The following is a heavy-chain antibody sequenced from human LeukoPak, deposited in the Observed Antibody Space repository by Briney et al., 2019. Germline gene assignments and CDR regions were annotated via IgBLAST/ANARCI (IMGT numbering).Heavy chain of an antibody. D-gene: IGHD6-6*01. Sequence: SSETLSLTCTVSGGSISSYYWSWIRQPAGKGLEWIGRIYTSGSTNYNPSLKSRVTMSVDTSKNQFSLKLSSVTAADTAVYYCARGVGSSPYYYYYYMGVWGKGTTVTVSS. J-gene: IGHJ6*03. CDR2: IYTSGST. CDR1: GGSISSYY. V-gene: IGHV4-4*07. CDR3: ARGVGSSPYYYYYYMGV.